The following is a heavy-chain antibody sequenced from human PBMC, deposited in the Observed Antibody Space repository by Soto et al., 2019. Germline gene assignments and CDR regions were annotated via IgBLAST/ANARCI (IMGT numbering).Heavy chain of an antibody. CDR3: AREGNLGRWIQPLDS. V-gene: IGHV4-59*01. Sequence: SETLCLTCTVSGDSINSYSWSWIRKPPGKGLEWIGNIHYNGNTKYSPSLKSRVTMSVDTSKNHFSLKLISVTTADTAVYFCAREGNLGRWIQPLDSWGQGTLVTVSS. CDR1: GDSINSYS. J-gene: IGHJ4*02. D-gene: IGHD2-2*03. CDR2: IHYNGNT.